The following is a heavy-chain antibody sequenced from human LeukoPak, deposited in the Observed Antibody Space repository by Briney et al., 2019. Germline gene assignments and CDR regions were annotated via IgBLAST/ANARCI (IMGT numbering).Heavy chain of an antibody. J-gene: IGHJ4*02. D-gene: IGHD6-19*01. Sequence: GGSLRLSCAASGFTFSSYGMHWVRQAPGKGLEWVAFMRYDGSNKYYADSVKGRFTISRDNSKNTLYLQMNSLRAEDTAVYYCAKDRRAYSSGWPDYWGQGTLVTVSS. V-gene: IGHV3-30*02. CDR1: GFTFSSYG. CDR2: MRYDGSNK. CDR3: AKDRRAYSSGWPDY.